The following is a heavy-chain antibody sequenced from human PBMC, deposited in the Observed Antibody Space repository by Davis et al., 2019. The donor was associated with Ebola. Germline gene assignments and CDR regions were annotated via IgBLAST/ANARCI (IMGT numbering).Heavy chain of an antibody. J-gene: IGHJ4*02. CDR3: AKDRHTGSYDGGFY. Sequence: GESLKISCAASGFTFSTYAMTWVRQAPGKGLEWVSLISDSGAFTYYAESVQGRFTISRDNSKNTLYLQMSSLRAEDTAVYYCAKDRHTGSYDGGFYWGRGTLVTVSS. D-gene: IGHD1-26*01. CDR2: ISDSGAFT. CDR1: GFTFSTYA. V-gene: IGHV3-23*01.